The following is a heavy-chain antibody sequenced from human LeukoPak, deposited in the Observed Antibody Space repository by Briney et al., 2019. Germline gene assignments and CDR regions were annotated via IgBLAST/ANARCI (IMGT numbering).Heavy chain of an antibody. Sequence: KPSETLSLTCTVSGGSISSYYWSWIRQPPGKGLEWIGYIYDSGSTNHNPSLKSRVTISRDTSKNQFSLKLSSVTAADTAVYYCARKKDWENAFDIWGQGTMVTVSS. J-gene: IGHJ3*02. CDR2: IYDSGST. CDR3: ARKKDWENAFDI. V-gene: IGHV4-59*01. D-gene: IGHD1-26*01. CDR1: GGSISSYY.